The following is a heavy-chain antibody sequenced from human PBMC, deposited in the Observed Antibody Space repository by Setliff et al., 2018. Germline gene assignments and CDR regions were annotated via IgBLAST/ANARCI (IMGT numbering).Heavy chain of an antibody. J-gene: IGHJ6*02. CDR1: GYTFTRYY. Sequence: ASVKVSCKASGYTFTRYYMHWVRQAPGQGLEWMGIINPSGGSTSYAQKFQGRVTMTRDTSTSTVYMELSSLRSEDTAVYYCARGHYHYHSVLYGGEFYYYYMDVWGPGTTVTVSS. V-gene: IGHV1-46*01. CDR3: ARGHYHYHSVLYGGEFYYYYMDV. D-gene: IGHD3-10*01. CDR2: INPSGGST.